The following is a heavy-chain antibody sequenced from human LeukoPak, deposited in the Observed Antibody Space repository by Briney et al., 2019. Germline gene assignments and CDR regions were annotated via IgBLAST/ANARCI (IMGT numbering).Heavy chain of an antibody. Sequence: PSETLSLTCSVSDGSINSYYWNWIRRPPGKGLEWIGYIYYNGNTNYSPSLKSRVTMSVDTSKNLFSLQLNSVTPEDTAVYFCVRLVGGDIDYWGQGTLVTVSS. D-gene: IGHD5-12*01. CDR1: DGSINSYY. CDR3: VRLVGGDIDY. V-gene: IGHV4-59*12. J-gene: IGHJ4*02. CDR2: IYYNGNT.